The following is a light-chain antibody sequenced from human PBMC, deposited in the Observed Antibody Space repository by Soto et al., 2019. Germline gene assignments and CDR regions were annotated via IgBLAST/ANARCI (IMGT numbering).Light chain of an antibody. Sequence: DIQMAQSPSTLSASVGDRVTITCRASQSISSWLAWYQQKPGKAPNLLIYDASSLESGVPSRFNGSGSGTECTLTISRLQPDDFATYYCQQYHSYSYTFGQGTKLEIK. CDR1: QSISSW. V-gene: IGKV1-5*01. J-gene: IGKJ2*01. CDR2: DAS. CDR3: QQYHSYSYT.